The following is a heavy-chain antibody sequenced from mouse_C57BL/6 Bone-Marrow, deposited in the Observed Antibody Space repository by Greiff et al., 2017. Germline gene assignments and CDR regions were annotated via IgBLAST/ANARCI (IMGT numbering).Heavy chain of an antibody. D-gene: IGHD2-3*01. V-gene: IGHV1-64*01. Sequence: QVQLQQSGAELARPGASVKLSCKASGYTFTSYGISWVKQRPGQGLEWIGMIHPNSGSTNYNEKFKSKATLTVDKSSSTAYMQLSSLTSEDSAVYYCASYDGYYGYWGQGTTLTVSA. CDR2: IHPNSGST. J-gene: IGHJ2*01. CDR1: GYTFTSYG. CDR3: ASYDGYYGY.